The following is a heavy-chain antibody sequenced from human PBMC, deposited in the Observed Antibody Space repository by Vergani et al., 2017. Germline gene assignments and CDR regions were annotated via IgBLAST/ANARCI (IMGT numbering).Heavy chain of an antibody. Sequence: DVHLAESGGGFFQPGGSLRLSCSASGFSFNSYWMHWVRQVPGKGLLWVSRIKSDGDSTSYADSVKGRFTISRDNAKNTLYLQMDSLRAEDTAVYYCARDGWELLDYFYYMDVWGKGTTVTVSS. J-gene: IGHJ6*03. V-gene: IGHV3-74*01. CDR1: GFSFNSYW. CDR2: IKSDGDST. CDR3: ARDGWELLDYFYYMDV. D-gene: IGHD1-26*01.